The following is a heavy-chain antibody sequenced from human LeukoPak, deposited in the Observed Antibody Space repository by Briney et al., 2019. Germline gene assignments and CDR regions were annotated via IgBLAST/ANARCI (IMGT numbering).Heavy chain of an antibody. Sequence: GGSLRLSCAASGFTFDDYGMIWVRQAPGKGLEGVSGINCNGGSTGYADSVKGRFTISRDNAKNSLYLQMTSLRAEDTALYYCARADWNLYFDYWGQGTLVTVSS. CDR2: INCNGGST. V-gene: IGHV3-20*04. CDR1: GFTFDDYG. J-gene: IGHJ4*02. CDR3: ARADWNLYFDY. D-gene: IGHD1-1*01.